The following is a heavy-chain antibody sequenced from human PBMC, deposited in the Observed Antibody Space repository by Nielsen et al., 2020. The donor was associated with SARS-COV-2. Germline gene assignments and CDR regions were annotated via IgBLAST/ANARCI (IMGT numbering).Heavy chain of an antibody. CDR2: ISGSGGST. Sequence: GGSLRLSCAASGFTFSSYAMSWVRQAPGKGLEWVSAISGSGGSTYYADSVKGRFTISRDNSKNTLYLQMNSLRAEDTAVYYCAKSLLRYYYYYGMDVWGQGTTVTVSS. CDR1: GFTFSSYA. CDR3: AKSLLRYYYYYGMDV. J-gene: IGHJ6*02. D-gene: IGHD2-15*01. V-gene: IGHV3-23*01.